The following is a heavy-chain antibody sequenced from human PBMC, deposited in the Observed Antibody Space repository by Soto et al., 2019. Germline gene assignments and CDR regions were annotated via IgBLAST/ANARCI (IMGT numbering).Heavy chain of an antibody. CDR1: GFTFSSYW. CDR3: ARDEYCSSTSCYRNFDY. CDR2: IKQDGSEK. D-gene: IGHD2-2*01. Sequence: GGSLRLSCAASGFTFSSYWMSWVRQAPGKGLEWVANIKQDGSEKYYVDSVKGRFTISRDNAKNSLYLQMNSLRAEDTAVYYCARDEYCSSTSCYRNFDYWGQGTLVTVSS. J-gene: IGHJ4*02. V-gene: IGHV3-7*01.